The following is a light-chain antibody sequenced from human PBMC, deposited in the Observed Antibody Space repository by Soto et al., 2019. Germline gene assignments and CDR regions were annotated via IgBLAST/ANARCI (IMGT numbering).Light chain of an antibody. J-gene: IGKJ4*01. Sequence: EIVMTQSPATLSVSPGERVTLSCRASQSVSSNLGWYQQKPGQAPRLLIYGASTRATGIPARFSGSGSGTEFTLTISSLQSEDFAVYDCQQYNNWPPLTFGGGTKVEIK. CDR1: QSVSSN. V-gene: IGKV3-15*01. CDR2: GAS. CDR3: QQYNNWPPLT.